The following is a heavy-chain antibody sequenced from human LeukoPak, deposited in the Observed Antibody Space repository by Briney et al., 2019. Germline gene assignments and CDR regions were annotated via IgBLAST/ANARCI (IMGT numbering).Heavy chain of an antibody. V-gene: IGHV1-46*01. CDR2: INPSGGST. Sequence: GASVKVSCKASGGTFSSYAISWVRQAPGQGLEWMGIINPSGGSTSYTQKFQGRVTMTRDTSTSTVYMELSSPRSEDTAVYYCARASSGYYREGFDYWGQGTLVTVSS. CDR3: ARASSGYYREGFDY. J-gene: IGHJ4*02. D-gene: IGHD3-22*01. CDR1: GGTFSSYA.